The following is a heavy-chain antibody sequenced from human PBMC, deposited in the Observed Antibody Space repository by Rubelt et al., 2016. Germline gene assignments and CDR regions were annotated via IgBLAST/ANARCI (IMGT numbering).Heavy chain of an antibody. V-gene: IGHV1-18*01. Sequence: QVQLEQSGPEAKKPGASVKVSCKASGYPFTKYGISWVRQAPGQGLEWVGWISAHSGDTDYEQKFQGRVTLTTDRSTSTVYMELRSLGSDDTAVYYCARDGLASWYYFDYWGQGTLVTVSS. J-gene: IGHJ4*02. D-gene: IGHD3-3*02. CDR2: ISAHSGDT. CDR1: GYPFTKYG. CDR3: ARDGLASWYYFDY.